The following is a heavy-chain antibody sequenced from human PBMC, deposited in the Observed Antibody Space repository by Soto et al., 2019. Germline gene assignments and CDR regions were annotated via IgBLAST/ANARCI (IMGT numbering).Heavy chain of an antibody. V-gene: IGHV1-3*01. CDR1: GYTFTNFA. CDR3: ARGSTDFDY. D-gene: IGHD1-26*01. Sequence: GASVKVSCKASGYTFTNFAMHWVRQAPGQRLEWMGWINAGNGNTKYSRKFQGRVTITRDTSASTAYMELSSLRSEDTAVYYCARGSTDFDYWGPGTLVTVSS. J-gene: IGHJ4*02. CDR2: INAGNGNT.